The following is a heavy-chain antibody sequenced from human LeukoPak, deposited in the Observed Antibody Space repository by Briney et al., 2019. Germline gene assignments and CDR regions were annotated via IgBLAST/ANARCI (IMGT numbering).Heavy chain of an antibody. Sequence: ASVKVSCKASGYTFTSYDIDWVRQATGQGLEWMGWMNPNSGNTGYAQKFQGRVTMTRNTSISTAYMELSSLRSEDTAVYYCARESIQLWTGADYWGQGTLVTVSS. J-gene: IGHJ4*02. CDR3: ARESIQLWTGADY. CDR2: MNPNSGNT. D-gene: IGHD5-18*01. CDR1: GYTFTSYD. V-gene: IGHV1-8*01.